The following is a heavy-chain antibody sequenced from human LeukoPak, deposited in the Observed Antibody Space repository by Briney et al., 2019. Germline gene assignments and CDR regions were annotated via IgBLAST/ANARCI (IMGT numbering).Heavy chain of an antibody. CDR2: IYYGGST. Sequence: SETLSLTCTVSGGSISSSTYYWSWIRHPPGMGLEWIGSIYYGGSTLYNPSLKSRVTIPVATSKNHFSLKLSSVTAADTAVYYCARHFHYSNNWFDPWGQGTLVTVSS. D-gene: IGHD4-11*01. J-gene: IGHJ5*02. CDR3: ARHFHYSNNWFDP. CDR1: GGSISSSTYY. V-gene: IGHV4-39*01.